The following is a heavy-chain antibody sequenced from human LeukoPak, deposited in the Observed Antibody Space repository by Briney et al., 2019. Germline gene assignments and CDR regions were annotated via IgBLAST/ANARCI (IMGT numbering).Heavy chain of an antibody. CDR2: ISGNNGNT. Sequence: ASVTVSCKASGYTFTSYGISWVRQAPGQGLEWMGWISGNNGNTRYAQKLQGRVTMTSDTSTSTSYMDLRSLTSDDTAVYYCARVAYGANYLDSWGQGTRVTVSS. CDR3: ARVAYGANYLDS. J-gene: IGHJ4*02. V-gene: IGHV1-18*01. CDR1: GYTFTSYG. D-gene: IGHD4/OR15-4a*01.